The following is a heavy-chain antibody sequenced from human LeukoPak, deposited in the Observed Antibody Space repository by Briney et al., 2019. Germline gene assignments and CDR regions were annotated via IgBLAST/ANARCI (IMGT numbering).Heavy chain of an antibody. CDR3: PKAPTPPLYGDPRFVQHGMDV. V-gene: IGHV3-23*01. Sequence: PGGSLRLSCAASGFTFSSYAMSWVRQAPGKGLEWVSAISVSGGSTYYAASVKGRFTISRDNSKTTLYLQMTSLRAEATAVYSCPKAPTPPLYGDPRFVQHGMDVWGQGTTVTVSS. CDR2: ISVSGGST. J-gene: IGHJ6*02. D-gene: IGHD4-17*01. CDR1: GFTFSSYA.